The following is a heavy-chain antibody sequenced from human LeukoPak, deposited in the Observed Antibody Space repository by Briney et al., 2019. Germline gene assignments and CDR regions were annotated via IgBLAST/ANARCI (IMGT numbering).Heavy chain of an antibody. CDR1: GYSFTSYW. J-gene: IGHJ6*02. CDR3: ARRQSGSYNYYYYGMDV. Sequence: GESLKISCKSSGYSFTSYWIAWVRQMPGKGLEWMGIIYPGDSDTRYSPSFQGQVTISADKSISTAYLQWSSLKASDTAMYYCARRQSGSYNYYYYGMDVWGQGTTVTLSS. CDR2: IYPGDSDT. D-gene: IGHD1-26*01. V-gene: IGHV5-51*01.